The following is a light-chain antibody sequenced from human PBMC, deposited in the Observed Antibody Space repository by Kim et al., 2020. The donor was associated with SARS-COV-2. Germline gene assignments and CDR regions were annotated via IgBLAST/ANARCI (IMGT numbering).Light chain of an antibody. V-gene: IGKV3-20*01. J-gene: IGKJ2*01. CDR2: GAS. CDR1: QSVSSSY. Sequence: EIVLTQSPGTLSLSPGERATLSCRASQSVSSSYLAWYQQKPGQAPRLLIDGASSRATGIPDRFSGSGSGTDFTLTISRLEPEDVAVYYCQQYGSSPYTFGQGTKLEI. CDR3: QQYGSSPYT.